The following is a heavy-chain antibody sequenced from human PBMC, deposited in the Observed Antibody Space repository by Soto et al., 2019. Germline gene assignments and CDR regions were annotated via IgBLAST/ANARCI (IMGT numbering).Heavy chain of an antibody. Sequence: ASVKVSCKASGYTFTSYAMHWVRQAPGQRLEWMGWINAGNGNTKYSQKFQGRVTITRDTSASTAYMELSSLRSEDTAVYYCAREPLIAAAAGFDPWGQGTLVTVSS. CDR2: INAGNGNT. V-gene: IGHV1-3*01. J-gene: IGHJ5*02. CDR3: AREPLIAAAAGFDP. D-gene: IGHD6-13*01. CDR1: GYTFTSYA.